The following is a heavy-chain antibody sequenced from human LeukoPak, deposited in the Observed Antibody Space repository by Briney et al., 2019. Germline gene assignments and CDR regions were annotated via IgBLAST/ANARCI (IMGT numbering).Heavy chain of an antibody. CDR3: ARALFFDC. D-gene: IGHD2-21*01. J-gene: IGHJ4*02. CDR1: GFTVSSNY. Sequence: PGGSLRLSCAASGFTVSSNYMSWVRQAPGKGLEWASIIYSDGRTNYADSVKGRFTISRDNSKNTLYLQMNSLRAEDTAVYYCARALFFDCWGQGTLVTVSS. CDR2: IYSDGRT. V-gene: IGHV3-53*01.